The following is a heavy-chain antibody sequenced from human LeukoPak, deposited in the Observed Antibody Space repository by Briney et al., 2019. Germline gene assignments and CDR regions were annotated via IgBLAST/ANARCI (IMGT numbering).Heavy chain of an antibody. V-gene: IGHV3-23*01. CDR2: ISPSGASS. Sequence: GGSLRLSCAASGFTFSSSVMSWVRQAPGKGLEWVSSISPSGASSYYADSVKGRLTITRDNSKNTLSLQMSSLRAEDTAVYYCAKAFSGYFDYWGQGTLVTVSS. J-gene: IGHJ4*02. D-gene: IGHD2-15*01. CDR1: GFTFSSSV. CDR3: AKAFSGYFDY.